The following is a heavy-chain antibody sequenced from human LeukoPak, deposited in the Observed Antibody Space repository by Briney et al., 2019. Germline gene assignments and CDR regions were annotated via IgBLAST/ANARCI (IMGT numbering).Heavy chain of an antibody. CDR3: ARVEQLSAFDI. J-gene: IGHJ3*02. Sequence: GGSLRLSCAASGFTVSSNYMSWVRQAPGKGLEWVSVIYSGGSTYYADSVKGRFTISRDNSKNTLYLQMNSLRAEDTAVYYCARVEQLSAFDIWGQGTMVTVSS. V-gene: IGHV3-53*01. D-gene: IGHD6-19*01. CDR2: IYSGGST. CDR1: GFTVSSNY.